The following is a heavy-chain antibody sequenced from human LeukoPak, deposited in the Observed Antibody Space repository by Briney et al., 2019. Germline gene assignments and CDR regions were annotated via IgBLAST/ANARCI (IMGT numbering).Heavy chain of an antibody. CDR3: TTFDSAAFLI. V-gene: IGHV3-15*01. D-gene: IGHD3-9*01. CDR2: IKSKTDGGTR. Sequence: GSLRLSCAVSGFTSSNAWMSWVRQAPRKGLEGVGRIKSKTDGGTRDYAAPVKGRFTISRDDSKNTLYLQMNSLKTEDTAVYYRTTFDSAAFLIWGQGTMVTVSS. J-gene: IGHJ3*02. CDR1: GFTSSNAW.